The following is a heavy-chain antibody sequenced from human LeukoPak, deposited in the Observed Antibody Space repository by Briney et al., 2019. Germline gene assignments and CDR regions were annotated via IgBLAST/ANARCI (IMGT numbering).Heavy chain of an antibody. CDR1: GFTFSSYS. Sequence: GGSLRLSCAASGFTFSSYSMNWVRQAPGKGLEWVSYISSSSSSTIYYADSVKGRFTISRDNAKNSLYLQMNSLRAEDTAVYYCAREGSSWLNWFDPWGQGTLVTVSS. D-gene: IGHD6-13*01. V-gene: IGHV3-48*01. CDR2: ISSSSSSTI. J-gene: IGHJ5*02. CDR3: AREGSSWLNWFDP.